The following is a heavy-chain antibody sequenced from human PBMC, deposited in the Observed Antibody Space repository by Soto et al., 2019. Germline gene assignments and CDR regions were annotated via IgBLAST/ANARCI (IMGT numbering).Heavy chain of an antibody. V-gene: IGHV1-46*01. J-gene: IGHJ6*02. D-gene: IGHD1-7*01. CDR3: ARDMGLELPYYYYGMDV. Sequence: QVQLVQSGAEVKKPGASVKVSCKASGYTFTSYYMHWVRQAPGQGLEWMGIINPSGGSTSYAQKFQGRVTMTRDTSTSTVYMELSSPRSEDTAVYYCARDMGLELPYYYYGMDVWGQGTTVTVSS. CDR2: INPSGGST. CDR1: GYTFTSYY.